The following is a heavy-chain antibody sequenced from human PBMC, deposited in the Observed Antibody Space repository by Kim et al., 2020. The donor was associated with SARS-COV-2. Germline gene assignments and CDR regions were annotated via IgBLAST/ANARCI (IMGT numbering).Heavy chain of an antibody. CDR2: IYYSGST. V-gene: IGHV4-39*01. D-gene: IGHD1-1*01. CDR3: ARTPYKYIPDYMDV. CDR1: GGSISSSSYY. Sequence: SETLSLTCTVSGGSISSSSYYWGWIRQPPGKGLEWIGSIYYSGSTYYNPSLKSRVTISVDTSKNQFSLKLSSVTAADTAVYYCARTPYKYIPDYMDVWGKGTTVTVSS. J-gene: IGHJ6*03.